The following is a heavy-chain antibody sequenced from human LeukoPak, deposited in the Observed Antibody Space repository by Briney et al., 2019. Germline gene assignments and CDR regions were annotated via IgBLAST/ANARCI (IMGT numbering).Heavy chain of an antibody. J-gene: IGHJ4*02. CDR2: MYHNGST. CDR1: GGSISSISYY. V-gene: IGHV4-39*07. D-gene: IGHD5-18*01. Sequence: SETLSLTCTVSGGSISSISYYWGWIRQPPGKGLEWIGSMYHNGSTYYNPSLKSRVTISVDTSKNQFSLKLSSVTAADTAVYYCASRGYSYGYGQFDYWGQGTLVTVSS. CDR3: ASRGYSYGYGQFDY.